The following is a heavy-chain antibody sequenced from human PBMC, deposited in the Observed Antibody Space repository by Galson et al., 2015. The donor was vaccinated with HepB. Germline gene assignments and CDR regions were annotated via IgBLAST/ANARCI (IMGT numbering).Heavy chain of an antibody. J-gene: IGHJ4*02. V-gene: IGHV1-69*13. CDR2: ITPMFGRA. CDR3: ARSFSGEPSLQYFFF. Sequence: SVKVSCKASGGAFSSHTIDWMRQAPGQGLEWMGGITPMFGRANYAQKLQGRVMITADDSTSTAYMEVRGLRTVDTAMYYCARSFSGEPSLQYFFFWGQGTLVTVSS. CDR1: GGAFSSHT. D-gene: IGHD3-3*01.